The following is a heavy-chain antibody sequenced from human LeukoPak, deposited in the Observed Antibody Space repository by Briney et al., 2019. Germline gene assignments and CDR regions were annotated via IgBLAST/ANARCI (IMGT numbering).Heavy chain of an antibody. J-gene: IGHJ4*02. CDR2: IYYTGNT. Sequence: SETLSLTCTVSGGAISYYYWNWIRQPPGKGLEWIGYIYYTGNTNYNPSLKSRVTISVDTSKNQFSLKLSSVTAADTAVYYCARGKEVITMLRGLKPGYYFDYWGQGTLVTVSS. D-gene: IGHD3-10*01. CDR1: GGAISYYY. CDR3: ARGKEVITMLRGLKPGYYFDY. V-gene: IGHV4-59*01.